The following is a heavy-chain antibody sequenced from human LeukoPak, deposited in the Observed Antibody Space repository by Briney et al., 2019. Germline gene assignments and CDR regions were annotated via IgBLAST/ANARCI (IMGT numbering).Heavy chain of an antibody. J-gene: IGHJ1*01. Sequence: ASVKVSCKAAGRTFTGYYMHWVRQAPGQGLEWMGWINPNSGGTNYAQKFQGRVTMTRDTSISTAYMELSRLRSDDTAVYYCARDHRITMVLRHWGQGTLVTVSS. D-gene: IGHD3-10*01. CDR3: ARDHRITMVLRH. CDR1: GRTFTGYY. V-gene: IGHV1-2*02. CDR2: INPNSGGT.